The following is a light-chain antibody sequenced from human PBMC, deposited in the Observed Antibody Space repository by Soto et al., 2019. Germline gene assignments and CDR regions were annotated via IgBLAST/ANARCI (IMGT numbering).Light chain of an antibody. CDR1: SSDVGGYNY. V-gene: IGLV2-8*01. Sequence: SALTQPPSASGSPGQSVTISCTGTSSDVGGYNYVSWYQQHPGKAPKLMIYEVSKRPSGVPDRFSGSKSGNTASLTVSGLQAEDEADYYCSSYAGSTKGVFGTGTKVTVL. CDR2: EVS. CDR3: SSYAGSTKGV. J-gene: IGLJ1*01.